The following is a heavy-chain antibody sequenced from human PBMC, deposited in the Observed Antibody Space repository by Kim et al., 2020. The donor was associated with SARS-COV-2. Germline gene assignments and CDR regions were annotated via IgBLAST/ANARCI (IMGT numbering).Heavy chain of an antibody. D-gene: IGHD4-17*01. V-gene: IGHV1-18*01. CDR3: ARDDYGDSSPSPPYNWFDP. Sequence: ASVKVSCKASGYTFTSYGISWVRQAPGQGLEWMGWISAYNGNTNYAQKLQGRVTMTTDTSTSTAYMELRSLRSDDTAVYYCARDDYGDSSPSPPYNWFDPWGQGTLVTVSS. CDR2: ISAYNGNT. J-gene: IGHJ5*02. CDR1: GYTFTSYG.